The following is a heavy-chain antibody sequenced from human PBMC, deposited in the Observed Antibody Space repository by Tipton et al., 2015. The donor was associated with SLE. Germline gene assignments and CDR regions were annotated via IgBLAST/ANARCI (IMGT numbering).Heavy chain of an antibody. V-gene: IGHV4-59*01. J-gene: IGHJ4*02. CDR3: ARNYYDSSPVLLWGY. D-gene: IGHD3-22*01. CDR1: GGSISSYW. CDR2: IYYSGSS. Sequence: TLSLTCTVSGGSISSYWWNWIRQPPGKGLEWIGHIYYSGSSNHNPSLKSRVTILVDTSKNQFSLKLSSVTAADTAVYYCARNYYDSSPVLLWGYWGQGTLVTVSS.